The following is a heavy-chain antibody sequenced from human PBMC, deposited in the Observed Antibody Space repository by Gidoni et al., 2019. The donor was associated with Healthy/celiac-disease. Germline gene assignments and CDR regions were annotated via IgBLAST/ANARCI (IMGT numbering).Heavy chain of an antibody. CDR2: INHSGST. J-gene: IGHJ4*02. D-gene: IGHD3-3*01. Sequence: QVQLQQWGAGLLQPSETLSLTCAVYGGSFSGYYWSWIRQPPGKGLEWIGEINHSGSTNYNPSLKSRVTISVDTSKNQFSLKLSSVTAADTAVYYCACRITIFGVVTPIRNWGQGTLVTVSS. V-gene: IGHV4-34*01. CDR3: ACRITIFGVVTPIRN. CDR1: GGSFSGYY.